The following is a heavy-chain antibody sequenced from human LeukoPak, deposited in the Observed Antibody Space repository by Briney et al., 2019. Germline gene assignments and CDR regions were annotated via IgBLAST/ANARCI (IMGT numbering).Heavy chain of an antibody. V-gene: IGHV4-28*01. CDR2: IYYSGST. J-gene: IGHJ6*02. Sequence: SETRSLTCAVSGGSITISDFSWAWIRQPPGKGLEWIGYIYYSGSTYYNPSLKSRLTMSVDTSKNQFSLKLSSVTAVDTAVYFCASPGYCTGGACAVVWGQGTTVTVSS. D-gene: IGHD2-8*02. CDR1: GGSITISDF. CDR3: ASPGYCTGGACAVV.